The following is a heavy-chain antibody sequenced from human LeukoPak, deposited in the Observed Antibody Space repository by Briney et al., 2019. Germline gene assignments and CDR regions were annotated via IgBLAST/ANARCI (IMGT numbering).Heavy chain of an antibody. V-gene: IGHV3-7*02. D-gene: IGHD6-19*01. CDR1: GFTFSTYW. Sequence: PGGSLRLSCAASGFTFSTYWMTWVRQAPGKGLEWVANIKQDGGEKYYLDSVKGRFTISRDNAKNSLYLQMTSLRADDTAVYFCARASQWLAFDYWGQGTLVTVSS. J-gene: IGHJ4*02. CDR2: IKQDGGEK. CDR3: ARASQWLAFDY.